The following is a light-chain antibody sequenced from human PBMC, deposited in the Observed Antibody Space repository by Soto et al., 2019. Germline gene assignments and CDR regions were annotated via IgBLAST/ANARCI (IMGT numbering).Light chain of an antibody. CDR2: DVS. CDR1: SSDVGSYNY. Sequence: QSALTQPASVSGSPGQSIAISCTGTSSDVGSYNYVSWYQQHPGKAPKLMIYDVSNRPSGVSDRFSGSKSGNTASLTISVLQTEDEADYFCNSYTSSSTYVFGTGTKLTV. J-gene: IGLJ1*01. CDR3: NSYTSSSTYV. V-gene: IGLV2-14*03.